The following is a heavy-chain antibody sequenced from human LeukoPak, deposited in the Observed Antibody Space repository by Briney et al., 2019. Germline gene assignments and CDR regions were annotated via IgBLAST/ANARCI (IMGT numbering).Heavy chain of an antibody. CDR1: GFTFSDYY. CDR2: IYYSGST. J-gene: IGHJ4*02. Sequence: GSLRLSCAASGFTFSDYYMSWIRQPPGKGLEWIGSIYYSGSTYYNPSLKSRVTISVDTSKNQFSLKLSSVTAADTAVYYCARVFGATMIDYWGQGTLVTVSS. D-gene: IGHD3-22*01. V-gene: IGHV4-38-2*01. CDR3: ARVFGATMIDY.